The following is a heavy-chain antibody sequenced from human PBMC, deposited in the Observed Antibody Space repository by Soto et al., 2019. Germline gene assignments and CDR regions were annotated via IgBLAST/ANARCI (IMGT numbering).Heavy chain of an antibody. Sequence: ASVKVSCKASGYTFTSYGISWVRQAPGQGLEWMGRIIPILGIANYAQKFQGRVTITADKSTSTAYMELRSLRSDDTAVYYCAREGDGDGGGYLDTFDYWGQGTLVTVSS. V-gene: IGHV1-69*04. D-gene: IGHD1-26*01. CDR1: GYTFTSYG. J-gene: IGHJ4*02. CDR2: IIPILGIA. CDR3: AREGDGDGGGYLDTFDY.